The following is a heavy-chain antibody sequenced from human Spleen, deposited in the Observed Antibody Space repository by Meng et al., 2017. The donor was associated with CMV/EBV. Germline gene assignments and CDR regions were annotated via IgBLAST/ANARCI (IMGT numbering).Heavy chain of an antibody. V-gene: IGHV3-7*04. J-gene: IGHJ4*02. D-gene: IGHD4-23*01. CDR3: ARGESSYGGNGLDY. Sequence: GESLKISCVGSGFTFSSFWISWVRQVPGKGLEWVANINQNGRETYYVDSVKGRFTISRDNAQNSLYLQMSSLRAEDTAVYYCARGESSYGGNGLDYWGQGTLVTVSS. CDR2: INQNGRET. CDR1: GFTFSSFW.